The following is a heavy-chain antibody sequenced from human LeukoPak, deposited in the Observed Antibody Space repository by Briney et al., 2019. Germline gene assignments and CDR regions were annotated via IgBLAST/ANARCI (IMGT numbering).Heavy chain of an antibody. J-gene: IGHJ4*02. D-gene: IGHD6-19*01. Sequence: GGSLRLSCAGSGFTINNYAMHWVRQPPGKGLEWVSGISWNSGSIDYADSVKGRFTISRDNAKNSLYLQMNSLRVEDTAFYYCAKDNRRHYTSGPNPDSLHWGQGAPVTVSS. CDR1: GFTINNYA. V-gene: IGHV3-9*01. CDR3: AKDNRRHYTSGPNPDSLH. CDR2: ISWNSGSI.